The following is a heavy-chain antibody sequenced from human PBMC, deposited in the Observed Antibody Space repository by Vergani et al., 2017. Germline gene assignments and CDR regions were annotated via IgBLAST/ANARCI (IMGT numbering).Heavy chain of an antibody. CDR2: IKNTGDST. CDR3: AGDGTDIFVSSSDYSHLLYY. CDR1: GFTFSSHA. J-gene: IGHJ4*02. Sequence: EVQLLQSEGAVVQPGGSLRLSCVASGFTFSSHAVSWVRQGHGQGLEWVSSIKNTGDSTHYADSVKGRFTISRDNSKNTMYLQMDRLTTDDTAVYFCAGDGTDIFVSSSDYSHLLYYWGQGILVTVSS. D-gene: IGHD3-22*01. V-gene: IGHV3-23*01.